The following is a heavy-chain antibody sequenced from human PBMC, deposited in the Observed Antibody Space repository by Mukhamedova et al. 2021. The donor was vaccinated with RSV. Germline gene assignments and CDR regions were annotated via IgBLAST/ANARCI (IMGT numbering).Heavy chain of an antibody. V-gene: IGHV4-59*09. D-gene: IGHD3-10*01. CDR2: GST. J-gene: IGHJ5*02. Sequence: GSTNYNPSLKSRVTISVDTSKNQFSLKLSSVTAADTAVYYCARGGSGGYSWGQGTLVTVSS. CDR3: ARGGSGGYS.